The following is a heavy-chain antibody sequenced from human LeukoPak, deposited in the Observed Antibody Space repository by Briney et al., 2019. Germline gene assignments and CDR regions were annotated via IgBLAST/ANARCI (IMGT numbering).Heavy chain of an antibody. CDR3: ARGPSFDP. Sequence: GFALRLSCAASGCSFSRYSMNWLRQAPGKGRDGVAYISTSSSTIYYADSVKGPFTISRDNAKNSLSLQINILSPHGTGVDYFARGPSFDPWGQGPLVTVPS. CDR1: GCSFSRYS. V-gene: IGHV3-48*01. CDR2: ISTSSSTI. J-gene: IGHJ5*02.